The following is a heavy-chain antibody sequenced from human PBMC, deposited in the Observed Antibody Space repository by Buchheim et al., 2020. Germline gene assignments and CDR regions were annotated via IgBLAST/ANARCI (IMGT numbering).Heavy chain of an antibody. J-gene: IGHJ4*02. CDR2: INPNSGGT. D-gene: IGHD4-17*01. CDR3: ARDQGGWGYGDLYYFDF. CDR1: GYTFTGYY. V-gene: IGHV1-2*02. Sequence: QVQLVQSGAEVKKPGASVKVSCKASGYTFTGYYMHWVRQAPGQGLEWMGWINPNSGGTNFAQKFQGRVTMTRDTSISTAYMELSRLRSDGTAVYYCARDQGGWGYGDLYYFDFWGQGTL.